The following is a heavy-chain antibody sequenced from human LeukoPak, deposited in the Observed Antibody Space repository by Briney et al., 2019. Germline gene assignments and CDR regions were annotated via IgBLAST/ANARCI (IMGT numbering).Heavy chain of an antibody. Sequence: GGSLRLSCTVSGFTFSSYAMSWVRQAPGKGLEWVSTISAGGGGTYYADSVKGRFTVSRDNSKNTLYLQVNSLRAEDTAVYYCAKDRAYCSGGSCSPPVGYWGQGTLVTVSS. D-gene: IGHD2-15*01. CDR1: GFTFSSYA. CDR2: ISAGGGGT. V-gene: IGHV3-23*01. J-gene: IGHJ4*02. CDR3: AKDRAYCSGGSCSPPVGY.